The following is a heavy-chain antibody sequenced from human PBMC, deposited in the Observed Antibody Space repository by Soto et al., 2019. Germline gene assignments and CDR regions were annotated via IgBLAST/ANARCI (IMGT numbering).Heavy chain of an antibody. CDR1: GASVTLSNC. V-gene: IGHV4-4*02. Sequence: QMQLQQSGPGLVKPSGTLSLTCTVSGASVTLSNCWTWIRQSPGRGLEWIGRAYHSGSTNYNPSLETRVTISVDTSKNQFSLNLTSVTAADTAVYYCARATDDYADAYDVWGQGTSVTVSS. CDR3: ARATDDYADAYDV. J-gene: IGHJ3*01. D-gene: IGHD4-17*01. CDR2: AYHSGST.